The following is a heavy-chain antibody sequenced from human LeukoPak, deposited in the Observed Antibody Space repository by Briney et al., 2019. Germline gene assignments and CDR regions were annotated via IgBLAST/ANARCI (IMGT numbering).Heavy chain of an antibody. CDR1: GFTFSDYY. V-gene: IGHV3-11*05. CDR3: ARDALIYDSSGYYYFSPLDY. CDR2: ISSSSSYT. D-gene: IGHD3-22*01. Sequence: GGSLRLSCAASGFTFSDYYMSWIRQAPGKGLEWVSYISSSSSYTNYADSVKGRFTISRDNAKNSLYLQMNSLRAEDTAVYYCARDALIYDSSGYYYFSPLDYWGQGTLVTVSS. J-gene: IGHJ4*02.